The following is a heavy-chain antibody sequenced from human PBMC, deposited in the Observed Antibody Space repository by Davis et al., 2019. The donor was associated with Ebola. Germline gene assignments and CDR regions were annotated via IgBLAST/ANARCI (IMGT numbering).Heavy chain of an antibody. V-gene: IGHV3-23*01. D-gene: IGHD3-22*01. Sequence: PGGSLRLSCAASGFTFSSYAMSWVRQAPGKGLEWVSAISGSGGSTYYADSVKGRFTISRDNAKNSLYLQMNSLRAEDTAVYYCARERRAYYYDSSGYYFDDYWGQGTLVTVSS. CDR2: ISGSGGST. CDR1: GFTFSSYA. CDR3: ARERRAYYYDSSGYYFDDY. J-gene: IGHJ4*02.